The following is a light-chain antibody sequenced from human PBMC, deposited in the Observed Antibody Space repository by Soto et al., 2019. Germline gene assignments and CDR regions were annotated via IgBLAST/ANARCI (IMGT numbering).Light chain of an antibody. CDR2: EVN. CDR1: NSDVGAYNY. J-gene: IGLJ3*02. Sequence: QSALTQPASVSGSPGQSITISCNGSNSDVGAYNYVSWYQQHPGKAPKLIIYEVNNRPSGVSYRFSGSKSGNTASLTISGLQADDEADYYCASYTISSTRVFGGGTKLTVL. V-gene: IGLV2-14*01. CDR3: ASYTISSTRV.